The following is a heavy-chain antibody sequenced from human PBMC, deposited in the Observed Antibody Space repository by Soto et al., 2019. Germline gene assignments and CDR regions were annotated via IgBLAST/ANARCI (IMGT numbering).Heavy chain of an antibody. CDR2: IWYDGSNK. V-gene: IGHV3-33*01. D-gene: IGHD3-3*01. Sequence: QVQLVESGGGVVQPGRSLRLSCAASGFTFSSYGMHWVRQAPGKGLEWVAVIWYDGSNKYYADSVKGRFTISRDKSKNTLYLQMNSLRDEDTAVYYCARDYDFWTYFDYWGQGTLVTVSS. CDR1: GFTFSSYG. CDR3: ARDYDFWTYFDY. J-gene: IGHJ4*02.